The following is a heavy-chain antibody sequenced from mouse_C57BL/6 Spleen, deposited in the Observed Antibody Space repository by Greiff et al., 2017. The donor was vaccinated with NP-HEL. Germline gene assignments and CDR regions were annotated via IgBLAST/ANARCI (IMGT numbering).Heavy chain of an antibody. J-gene: IGHJ4*01. CDR1: GFTFSSYA. V-gene: IGHV5-9-1*02. CDR3: TRDRIYYDYRGAMDY. CDR2: ISSGGDYI. Sequence: EVQGVESGEGLVKPGGSLKLSCAASGFTFSSYAMSWVRQTPEKRLEWVAYISSGGDYIYYADTVKGRFTISRDNARNTLYLKMSSLKSEDTAMYYCTRDRIYYDYRGAMDYWGQGTSVTVSS. D-gene: IGHD2-4*01.